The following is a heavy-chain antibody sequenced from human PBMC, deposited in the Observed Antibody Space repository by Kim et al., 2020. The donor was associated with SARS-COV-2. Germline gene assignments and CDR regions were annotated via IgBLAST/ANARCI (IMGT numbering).Heavy chain of an antibody. J-gene: IGHJ4*02. CDR1: GFTFSSYG. CDR3: AKDFGDGYNQGDY. V-gene: IGHV3-30*18. Sequence: GGSLRLSCAASGFTFSSYGMHWVRQAPGKGLEWVAVISYDGSNKYYADSVKGRFTISRDNSKNTLYLQMNSLRAEDTAVYYCAKDFGDGYNQGDYWGQGTLVTVSS. D-gene: IGHD3-3*01. CDR2: ISYDGSNK.